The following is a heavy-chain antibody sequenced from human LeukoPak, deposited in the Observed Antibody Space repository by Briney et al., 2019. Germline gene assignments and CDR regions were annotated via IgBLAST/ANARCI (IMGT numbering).Heavy chain of an antibody. V-gene: IGHV4-59*01. CDR2: IYYTGST. CDR3: ARGQSSFF. J-gene: IGHJ4*02. Sequence: SETLPLTCTVSGASISSYYWSWIRQPPGKGLEWIGYIYYTGSTRYNPSLESRVTISIDTSKNQFSLKLSSVTAADTAVYYCARGQSSFFWGQGTLVTVSS. D-gene: IGHD6-13*01. CDR1: GASISSYY.